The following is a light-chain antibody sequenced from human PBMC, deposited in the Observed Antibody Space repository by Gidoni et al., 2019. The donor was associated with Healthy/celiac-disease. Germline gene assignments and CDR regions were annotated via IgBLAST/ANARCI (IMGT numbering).Light chain of an antibody. Sequence: GDRVTITCQASQDISNYLNWYQQKPGKAPKLLIYDASNLETGVPSRFSGSGSGTDFTFTISSLQPEDIATYYCQQYDNLCSFGQGTKLEIK. CDR1: QDISNY. J-gene: IGKJ2*04. CDR3: QQYDNLCS. CDR2: DAS. V-gene: IGKV1-33*01.